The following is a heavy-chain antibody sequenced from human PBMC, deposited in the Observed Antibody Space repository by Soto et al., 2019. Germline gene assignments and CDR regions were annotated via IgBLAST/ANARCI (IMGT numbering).Heavy chain of an antibody. Sequence: QVQLVQSGAEVKTPGASVKVSCKASGYTFATYDINWVRQAPGQGLEWMGWMNPNSGNTGYAQKFQGRLTMTRDPALSVAHMELSSLRNEDTAVYYCARSDGYNFNGIDSWGQGTLVTVSA. V-gene: IGHV1-8*01. CDR3: ARSDGYNFNGIDS. J-gene: IGHJ5*01. CDR2: MNPNSGNT. CDR1: GYTFATYD. D-gene: IGHD2-21*01.